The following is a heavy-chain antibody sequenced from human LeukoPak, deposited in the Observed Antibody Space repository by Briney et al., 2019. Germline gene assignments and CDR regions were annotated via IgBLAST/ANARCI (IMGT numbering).Heavy chain of an antibody. Sequence: GGSLRLSCAASGFTFSSYAMSWVRQAPGKGLEWVSAISGSGGSTYYADSVKGRFTISRDNSKNTLYLQMNSLRAEDTAVYYCAKVYGVRGVITWFDPWGQGTLVTVSS. CDR1: GFTFSSYA. CDR2: ISGSGGST. CDR3: AKVYGVRGVITWFDP. J-gene: IGHJ5*02. D-gene: IGHD3-10*01. V-gene: IGHV3-23*01.